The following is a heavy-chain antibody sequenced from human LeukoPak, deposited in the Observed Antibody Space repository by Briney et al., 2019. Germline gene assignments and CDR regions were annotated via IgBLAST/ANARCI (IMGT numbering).Heavy chain of an antibody. CDR2: IYTSGST. Sequence: PSETLSLTCTVSGGSISSYYWSWIRQPPGKGLEWIGYIYTSGSTNYNPSLKSRVTISVDTSKNQFSLKLSSVTAADTAVYYCARRAYYDFWSGHDAFDIWGQETMVTVSS. CDR1: GGSISSYY. CDR3: ARRAYYDFWSGHDAFDI. V-gene: IGHV4-4*09. D-gene: IGHD3-3*01. J-gene: IGHJ3*02.